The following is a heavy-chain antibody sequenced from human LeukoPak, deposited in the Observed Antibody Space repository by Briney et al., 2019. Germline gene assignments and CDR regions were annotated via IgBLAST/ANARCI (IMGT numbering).Heavy chain of an antibody. CDR3: ARDGSYSNYFDY. V-gene: IGHV4-59*01. CDR2: IYYSGST. D-gene: IGHD4-11*01. Sequence: PSETLSLTCTVSGGSISSYYWSWIRQPPGKRLEWIGYIYYSGSTNYNPSLKSRVTISVDTSKNQFSLKLSSVTAADTAVYYCARDGSYSNYFDYWGQGTLVTVSS. CDR1: GGSISSYY. J-gene: IGHJ4*02.